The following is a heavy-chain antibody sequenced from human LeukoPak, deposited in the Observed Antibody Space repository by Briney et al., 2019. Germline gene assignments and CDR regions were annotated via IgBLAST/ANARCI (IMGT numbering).Heavy chain of an antibody. J-gene: IGHJ4*02. CDR1: GFSFSGSS. CDR2: IDSNSYTI. D-gene: IGHD2-2*01. CDR3: ARDWGKSTSIPPDY. Sequence: PGGSLRLSCEAFGFSFSGSSMSWVRQAPGKGLEWVSYIDSNSYTIYYADSVRGRFTISRDNAENSLYLQMNSLRAEDTAVYYCARDWGKSTSIPPDYWGQGTLVTVSS. V-gene: IGHV3-48*04.